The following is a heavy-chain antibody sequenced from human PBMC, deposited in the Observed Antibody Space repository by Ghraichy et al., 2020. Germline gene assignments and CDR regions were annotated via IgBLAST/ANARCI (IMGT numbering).Heavy chain of an antibody. D-gene: IGHD6-6*01. CDR3: ARQEYSSSLVFYYYGMDV. CDR2: IYHSGST. Sequence: SETLSLTCAVYGGSFSGYYWSWIRQPPGKGLEWIGEIYHSGSTNYNPSLKSRVTISVDTSKNQFSLKLSSVTAADTAVYNCARQEYSSSLVFYYYGMDVWGQGTTVTVSS. CDR1: GGSFSGYY. J-gene: IGHJ6*02. V-gene: IGHV4-34*01.